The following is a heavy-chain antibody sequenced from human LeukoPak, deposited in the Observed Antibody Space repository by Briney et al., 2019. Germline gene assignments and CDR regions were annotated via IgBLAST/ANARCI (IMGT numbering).Heavy chain of an antibody. V-gene: IGHV1-18*01. CDR1: GYTFTSYG. Sequence: ASVKVSCKASGYTFTSYGISWVRQAPGQGLEWMGWISAYNGNTNYAQKLQGRVTMTTDTSTSTAYMELRSLRSDDTAVYYCARIYYYGSGSYYKTHYYGMDVWGQGTTV. CDR3: ARIYYYGSGSYYKTHYYGMDV. J-gene: IGHJ6*02. D-gene: IGHD3-10*01. CDR2: ISAYNGNT.